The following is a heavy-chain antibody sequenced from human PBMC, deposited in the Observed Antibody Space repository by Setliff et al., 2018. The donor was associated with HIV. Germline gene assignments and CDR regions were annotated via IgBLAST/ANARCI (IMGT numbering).Heavy chain of an antibody. CDR2: VYYTGST. J-gene: IGHJ6*03. D-gene: IGHD1-26*01. CDR3: ARSRPPPSGAYSQYYMYV. Sequence: PSETLSLTCSISGGFISSYYWTWIRQAPGKGLEWIGHVYYTGSTNYNPSVKSRVTISVDTSKHQFSLKLSSVTAADTAVYYCARSRPPPSGAYSQYYMYVWGKGTTVTVSS. CDR1: GGFISSYY. V-gene: IGHV4-59*08.